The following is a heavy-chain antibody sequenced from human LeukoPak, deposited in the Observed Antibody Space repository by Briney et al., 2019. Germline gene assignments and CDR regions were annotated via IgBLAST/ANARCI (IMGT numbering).Heavy chain of an antibody. CDR3: ARARGGWYYFDY. CDR1: GFTVSSNY. V-gene: IGHV3-53*01. D-gene: IGHD6-19*01. J-gene: IGHJ4*02. Sequence: PGGSLRLSCAASGFTVSSNYMSWVRQAPGKGLEWVSVIYSGGSTYYAGSVKGRFTISRDNSKNTLYLQMNSLRAEDTAVYYCARARGGWYYFDYWGQGTLVTVSS. CDR2: IYSGGST.